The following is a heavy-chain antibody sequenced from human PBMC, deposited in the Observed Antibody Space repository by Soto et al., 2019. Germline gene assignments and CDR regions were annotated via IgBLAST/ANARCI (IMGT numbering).Heavy chain of an antibody. V-gene: IGHV3-48*02. CDR3: ARGGSDRPGY. D-gene: IGHD6-25*01. CDR1: EFTFKNYG. J-gene: IGHJ4*02. Sequence: EVQLVESGGGLVQPGGSLRLSCVDFEFTFKNYGMNWVRKSPGKGLEWVSYISSSSSSIDYADSVKGRFTISRDNAKSSLYLQMNSLRDEDTAVYYCARGGSDRPGYWGQGTLVTVSS. CDR2: ISSSSSSI.